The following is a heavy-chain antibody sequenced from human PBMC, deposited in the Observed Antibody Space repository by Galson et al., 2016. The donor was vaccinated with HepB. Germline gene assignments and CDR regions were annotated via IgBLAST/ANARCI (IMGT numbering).Heavy chain of an antibody. V-gene: IGHV1-3*01. D-gene: IGHD2-2*01. CDR2: INAGNGNT. J-gene: IGHJ3*01. CDR3: ARAAYCSSSSCSDAFDV. CDR1: GYTFSNYA. Sequence: SVKVSCKASGYTFSNYAVHWVRQAPGQTFEWMGWINAGNGNTKYSQKFQDRVTLTRDTSATTLYMQLSSLRSEDTAVYYCARAAYCSSSSCSDAFDVWGQGTMLTVSS.